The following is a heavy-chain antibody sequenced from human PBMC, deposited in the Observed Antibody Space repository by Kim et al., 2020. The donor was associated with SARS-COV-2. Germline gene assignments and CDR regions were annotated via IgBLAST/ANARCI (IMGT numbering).Heavy chain of an antibody. J-gene: IGHJ6*02. V-gene: IGHV3-33*01. CDR3: ARDLTGVLGYGMDV. D-gene: IGHD7-27*01. Sequence: YADSVKGRFTISIDNSKNTLYLQMNSLRAEDTAVYYCARDLTGVLGYGMDVWGQGTTVTVSS.